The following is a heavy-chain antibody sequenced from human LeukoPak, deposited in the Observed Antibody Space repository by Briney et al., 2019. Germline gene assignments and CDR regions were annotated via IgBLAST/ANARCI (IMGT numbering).Heavy chain of an antibody. D-gene: IGHD1-20*01. Sequence: ASVKVSCKGSGYTFDRYGVTWVRQAPGQGLEWMGWISTYSGDTIYAQKFQGRVTMTRDTSISTAYMELNRLRSDDTAVYYCARDLTGTSDYWGQGTLVTVSS. CDR3: ARDLTGTSDY. CDR2: ISTYSGDT. V-gene: IGHV1-2*02. J-gene: IGHJ4*02. CDR1: GYTFDRYG.